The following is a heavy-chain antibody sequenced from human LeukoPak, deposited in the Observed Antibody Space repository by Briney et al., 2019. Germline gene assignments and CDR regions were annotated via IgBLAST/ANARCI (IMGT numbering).Heavy chain of an antibody. D-gene: IGHD3-10*01. V-gene: IGHV1-3*01. J-gene: IGHJ5*02. Sequence: GASVKVSCKASGYTFISYAMHWVRQAPGQRLEWMGWINAGNGNTKYSQKFQGRVTMTRDTSISTAYMELRGLRSEDTAVYYCVRDGEGVAISVNYWFDPWGQGTLVTVSS. CDR1: GYTFISYA. CDR2: INAGNGNT. CDR3: VRDGEGVAISVNYWFDP.